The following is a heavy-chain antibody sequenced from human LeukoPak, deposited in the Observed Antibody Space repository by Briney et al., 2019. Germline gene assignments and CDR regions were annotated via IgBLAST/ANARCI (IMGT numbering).Heavy chain of an antibody. CDR2: INHLGSA. D-gene: IGHD3-10*01. CDR3: ARSRQASGLFNS. CDR1: GYSITSTSF. Sequence: SETLSLTCSVSGYSITSTSFWAWIRQTPGKGLEWIGSINHLGSAYYNPSLESRVTISVDRPKNQFFLNVTSLTATDTAVYYCARSRQASGLFNSWGQGTLVVVSS. V-gene: IGHV4-38-2*02. J-gene: IGHJ5*01.